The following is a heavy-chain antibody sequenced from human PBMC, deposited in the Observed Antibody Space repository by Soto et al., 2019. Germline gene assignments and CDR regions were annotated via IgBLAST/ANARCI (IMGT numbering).Heavy chain of an antibody. J-gene: IGHJ5*02. V-gene: IGHV1-18*01. D-gene: IGHD3-10*01. CDR2: ISTYNGDT. CDR1: GYTFTRSG. Sequence: GASVKVSCKASGYTFTRSGISWVRQAPGQGLEWMGWISTYNGDTNYAQTFQGRVTMTTDTSTSTVHMEVRSLRSEDTAVYYCARGVGSGSHYNQYNWFDPWGQGTLVTVSS. CDR3: ARGVGSGSHYNQYNWFDP.